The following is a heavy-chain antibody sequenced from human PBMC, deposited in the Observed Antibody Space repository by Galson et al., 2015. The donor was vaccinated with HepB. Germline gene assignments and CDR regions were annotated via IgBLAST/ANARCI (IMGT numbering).Heavy chain of an antibody. CDR2: IDPSDSYT. V-gene: IGHV5-10-1*01. J-gene: IGHJ6*02. CDR1: GYSFTSYW. D-gene: IGHD3-10*01. Sequence: QSGAEVKKPGESLRISCKGSGYSFTSYWITWVRQMPGKGLEWMGRIDPSDSYTNYSPSFQGHVTISADKSISTAYLQWISLKASDTAMYYCARQSYYGSGSPYMDVWGQGTTVTVSS. CDR3: ARQSYYGSGSPYMDV.